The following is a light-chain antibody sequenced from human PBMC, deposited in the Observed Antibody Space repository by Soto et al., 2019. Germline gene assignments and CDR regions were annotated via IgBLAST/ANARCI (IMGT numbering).Light chain of an antibody. CDR2: GTS. Sequence: EIVLTQSPGTLSLSPGERATLSCRASRSVSSRYFAWYQQRPGQAPRLLIYGTSNRATGIPDKFSGSGSGTDFTLTISRLEPEDFAVYFCHQYGYLPNTFGQGTKLAIK. J-gene: IGKJ2*01. V-gene: IGKV3-20*01. CDR3: HQYGYLPNT. CDR1: RSVSSRY.